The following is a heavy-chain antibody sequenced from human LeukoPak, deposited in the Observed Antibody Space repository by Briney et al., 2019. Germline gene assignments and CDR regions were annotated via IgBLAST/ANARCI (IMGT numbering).Heavy chain of an antibody. CDR3: ARWLPDYYYYGMDV. V-gene: IGHV4-34*01. CDR1: GGSFSGYY. J-gene: IGHJ6*02. Sequence: PSETLSLTCAVYGGSFSGYYRSWIRQPPGKGLEWIGEINHSGSTNYNPPLKSRVTISVDTSKNQFSLKLSSVTAADTAVYYCARWLPDYYYYGMDVWGQGTTVTASS. D-gene: IGHD5-12*01. CDR2: INHSGST.